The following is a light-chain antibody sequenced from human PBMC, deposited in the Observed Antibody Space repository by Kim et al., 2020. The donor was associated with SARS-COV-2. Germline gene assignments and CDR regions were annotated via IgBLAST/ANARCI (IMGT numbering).Light chain of an antibody. Sequence: DIQMTQAPSSLSASAGVRVTITCRASQSISAYLNWFQHKPGKAPKLLIYAASSLQSVVSSRFSGSGFGTDFTLTISSLQPEDFATYYCQQTYSTPYTFGQGTKLEI. J-gene: IGKJ2*01. CDR3: QQTYSTPYT. V-gene: IGKV1-39*01. CDR1: QSISAY. CDR2: AAS.